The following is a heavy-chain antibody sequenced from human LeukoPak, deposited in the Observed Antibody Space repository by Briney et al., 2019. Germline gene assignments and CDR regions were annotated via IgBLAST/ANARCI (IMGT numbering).Heavy chain of an antibody. D-gene: IGHD3-3*01. J-gene: IGHJ4*02. CDR3: ASHLDPSIWSGYYTVY. CDR1: GGSISSSSYY. Sequence: ETLSLTCTVSGGSISSSSYYWGWIRQPPGKGLEWIGSIYCSGSTYYNPSLKSRVTISVDTSKNQFSLKLSSVTAADTAVYYCASHLDPSIWSGYYTVYWGQGTLVTVSS. V-gene: IGHV4-39*01. CDR2: IYCSGST.